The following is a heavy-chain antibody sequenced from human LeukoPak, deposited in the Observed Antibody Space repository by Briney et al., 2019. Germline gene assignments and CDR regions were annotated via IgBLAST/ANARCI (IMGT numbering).Heavy chain of an antibody. V-gene: IGHV4-59*11. CDR2: VYDSGTT. Sequence: SETLSLTCAVYGGSFSSHYWSWIRQSPGKALEWIGYVYDSGTTNYNPSLKSRVTMSVDTSKNQFYLKLSSVTAADTAVYYCAKEGGGTGSEFDSWGQGTLVTVSS. D-gene: IGHD3-10*01. CDR3: AKEGGGTGSEFDS. CDR1: GGSFSSHY. J-gene: IGHJ4*02.